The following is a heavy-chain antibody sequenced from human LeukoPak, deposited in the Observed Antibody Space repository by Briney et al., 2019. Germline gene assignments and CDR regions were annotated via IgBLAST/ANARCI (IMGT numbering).Heavy chain of an antibody. Sequence: GASVKVSCKASGYTFTSYYMHWVRQAPGQGLEWMGIINPSGGSTSYAQKFQGRVTMTRDTSTSTVYMELSSLRSEDTAVYYCARGLPYYYGSGSYFDYWGQGTLVTVSS. CDR2: INPSGGST. CDR1: GYTFTSYY. CDR3: ARGLPYYYGSGSYFDY. D-gene: IGHD3-10*01. V-gene: IGHV1-46*01. J-gene: IGHJ4*02.